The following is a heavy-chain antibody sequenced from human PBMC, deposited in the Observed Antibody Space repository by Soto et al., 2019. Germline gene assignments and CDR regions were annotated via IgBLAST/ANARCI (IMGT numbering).Heavy chain of an antibody. CDR2: IYHSGST. D-gene: IGHD3-3*01. CDR3: ARAYYDFWSGYSNYYYYGMDV. V-gene: IGHV4-4*02. CDR1: GGSISSSNW. Sequence: SETLSLTYAVSGGSISSSNWWSFFRQPPGKGLECIGEIYHSGSTNYNPSLKSRVTISVDKSKNQFSLKLSSVTAADTAVYYCARAYYDFWSGYSNYYYYGMDVWGQGTTVTVYS. J-gene: IGHJ6*01.